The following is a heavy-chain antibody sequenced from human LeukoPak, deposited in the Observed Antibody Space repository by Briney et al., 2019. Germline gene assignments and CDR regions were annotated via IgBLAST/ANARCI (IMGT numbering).Heavy chain of an antibody. Sequence: GGSLRLSCAASGFTFSRYWMSWVRQAPGKGLEWVANIKQDGSEKYYVDSVKGRFTIPRDNAKNSLYLQMNSLRAEDTAVFYCARARSSGYYYGALDYWGQGTLVTVSS. J-gene: IGHJ4*02. D-gene: IGHD3-22*01. V-gene: IGHV3-7*01. CDR3: ARARSSGYYYGALDY. CDR2: IKQDGSEK. CDR1: GFTFSRYW.